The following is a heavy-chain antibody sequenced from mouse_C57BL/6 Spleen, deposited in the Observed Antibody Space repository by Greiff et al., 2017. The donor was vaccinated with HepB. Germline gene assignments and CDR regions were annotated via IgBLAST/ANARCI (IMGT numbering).Heavy chain of an antibody. V-gene: IGHV1-53*01. CDR1: GYTFTSYW. CDR3: ASNWPLYYFDY. Sequence: QVQLQHPGTELVKPGASVKLSCKASGYTFTSYWMHWVKQRPGQGLEWIGNINPSNGGTNYNEKFKSKATLTVDRSSSTAYMQLSSLTSEDSAVYYCASNWPLYYFDYWGQGTTLTVSS. D-gene: IGHD4-1*01. J-gene: IGHJ2*01. CDR2: INPSNGGT.